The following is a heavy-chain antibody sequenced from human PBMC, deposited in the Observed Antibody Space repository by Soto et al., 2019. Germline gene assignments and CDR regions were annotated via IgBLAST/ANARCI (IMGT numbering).Heavy chain of an antibody. CDR2: INHSGRT. CDR1: GGSISSSKW. D-gene: IGHD6-6*01. CDR3: ARGGSSIGARETFGWFDP. V-gene: IGHV4-4*02. Sequence: QVQVQESGPGLVKPSGTLSLTCAVSGGSISSSKWWSCVRQPPGKGLEWIGEINHSGRTNYNPSLKSRVTISVDKSKTQFSLKLSSVTAADTAVYYCARGGSSIGARETFGWFDPWGQGTLVSVSS. J-gene: IGHJ5*02.